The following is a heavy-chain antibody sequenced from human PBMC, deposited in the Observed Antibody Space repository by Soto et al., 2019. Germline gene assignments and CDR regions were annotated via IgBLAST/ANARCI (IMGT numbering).Heavy chain of an antibody. Sequence: QVQLVQSGAEVKKPGSSVKVSCKASGGTFSSYAISWVRQAPGQGLEWMGGIIPIFGTANYAQKFQGRVTNTADESTSTAYMELSSLRSEDTAVYYCARDRRYNWNSDYDYYGMDVWGQGTTVTVSS. CDR3: ARDRRYNWNSDYDYYGMDV. D-gene: IGHD1-7*01. V-gene: IGHV1-69*12. J-gene: IGHJ6*02. CDR2: IIPIFGTA. CDR1: GGTFSSYA.